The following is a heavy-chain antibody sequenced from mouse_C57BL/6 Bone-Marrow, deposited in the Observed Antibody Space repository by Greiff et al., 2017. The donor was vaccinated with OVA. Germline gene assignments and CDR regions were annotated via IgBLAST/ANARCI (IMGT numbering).Heavy chain of an antibody. CDR1: GFSLTSYG. Sequence: VKLVESGPGLVQPSQSLSITCTVSGFSLTSYGVHWVRQSPGKGLEWLGVIWRGGSTDYNAAFMSRLSITKDNSKSQVFFKMNSLQADDTAIYYCAKKGGNHYAMDYWGQGTSVTVSS. CDR2: IWRGGST. D-gene: IGHD2-1*01. CDR3: AKKGGNHYAMDY. J-gene: IGHJ4*01. V-gene: IGHV2-5*01.